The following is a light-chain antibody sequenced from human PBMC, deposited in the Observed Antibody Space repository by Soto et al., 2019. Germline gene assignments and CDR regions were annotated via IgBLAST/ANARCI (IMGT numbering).Light chain of an antibody. CDR1: QSISTF. Sequence: DIQMTQSPSSLSASVGDRVTITCRASQSISTFLNWYQQKPGKAPKLLIYAASSLQSGAASRFSGSGSGTDFTLTISNLQHEDFATYYCQQSHTFPLTFGGGTEVAIK. J-gene: IGKJ4*01. CDR3: QQSHTFPLT. V-gene: IGKV1-39*01. CDR2: AAS.